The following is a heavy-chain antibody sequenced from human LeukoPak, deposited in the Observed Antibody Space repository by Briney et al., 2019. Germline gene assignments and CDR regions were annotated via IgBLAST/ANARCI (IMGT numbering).Heavy chain of an antibody. Sequence: GGSLRLSCATSGFTFSTYAMTWVRQAPGKGLEWVSPIDIYATKTNYADSVKGRFTISRDNSKNTLYLQMNSLRGEDTAIYDCARDYKADFWGQGTLVTVSS. V-gene: IGHV3-23*05. J-gene: IGHJ4*02. CDR3: ARDYKADF. CDR1: GFTFSTYA. D-gene: IGHD3-10*01. CDR2: IDIYATKT.